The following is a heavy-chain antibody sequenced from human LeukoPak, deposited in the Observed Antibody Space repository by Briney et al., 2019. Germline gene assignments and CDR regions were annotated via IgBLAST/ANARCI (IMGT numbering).Heavy chain of an antibody. CDR1: GFTFSSYA. Sequence: GGSLRLSCAVPGFTFSSYAMSWVRQAPGKGLEWVSSISSSSSYIYYADSVKGRFTISRDNAKNSLYLQMNSLRAEDTAVFYCARGGGEVDYWGQGTLVTVSS. J-gene: IGHJ4*02. CDR2: ISSSSSYI. V-gene: IGHV3-21*01. D-gene: IGHD3-16*01. CDR3: ARGGGEVDY.